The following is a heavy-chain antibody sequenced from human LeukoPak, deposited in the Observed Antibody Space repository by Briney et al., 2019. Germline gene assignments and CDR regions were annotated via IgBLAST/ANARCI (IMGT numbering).Heavy chain of an antibody. CDR1: GGSFNTYG. J-gene: IGHJ4*02. CDR2: IIPTPSIT. D-gene: IGHD6-13*01. CDR3: ARGFESSTSFVSDFDF. Sequence: SVKVSCKASGGSFNTYGISWVRQAPGQGLEWMGRIIPTPSITNYAQKFWGRVTITADKSTTTAYMELSSLRSEDTAVYFCARGFESSTSFVSDFDFWGQGSLVTVSS. V-gene: IGHV1-69*04.